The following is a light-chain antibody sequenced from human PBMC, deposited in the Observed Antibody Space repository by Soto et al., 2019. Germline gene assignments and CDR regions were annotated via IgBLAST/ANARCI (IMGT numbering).Light chain of an antibody. V-gene: IGLV1-40*01. Sequence: QSALTQPRSVSGAPGQRVTISCTGSSSNIGAGYDVHWYQQLPGTAPKLLIYGNSNRPSGVPDRFSGSKSGTSASLAITGLQAEDEADYYCQSYDSSLSGSNVFGTGTKLTVL. CDR1: SSNIGAGYD. CDR2: GNS. J-gene: IGLJ1*01. CDR3: QSYDSSLSGSNV.